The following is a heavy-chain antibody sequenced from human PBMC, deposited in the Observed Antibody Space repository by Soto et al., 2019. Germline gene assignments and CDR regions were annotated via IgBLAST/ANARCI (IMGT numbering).Heavy chain of an antibody. V-gene: IGHV4-59*13. D-gene: IGHD2-21*02. CDR2: IYYSGST. Sequence: SETLSLTCTVSGGSISSYYWSWIRQPPGKGLEWIGYIYYSGSTNYNPSLKSRVTISVDTSKNQFSLKLSSVTAADTAVYYCARGPVLVTAIKDGAFDIWGQGTMVTVSS. CDR1: GGSISSYY. CDR3: ARGPVLVTAIKDGAFDI. J-gene: IGHJ3*02.